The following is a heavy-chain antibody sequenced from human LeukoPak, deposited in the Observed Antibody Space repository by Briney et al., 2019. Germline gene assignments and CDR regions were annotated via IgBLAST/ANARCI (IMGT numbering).Heavy chain of an antibody. V-gene: IGHV4-34*01. D-gene: IGHD7-27*01. Sequence: PSETLSLTCAVYGGSFSGYYWSWIRQPPGKGLEWFGEINHSGSTNYNPSLKSRVTISVDTSKNQFSLKLSSVTAADTAVYYCASLNWDDAFDIWGQGTMVTVSS. J-gene: IGHJ3*02. CDR1: GGSFSGYY. CDR3: ASLNWDDAFDI. CDR2: INHSGST.